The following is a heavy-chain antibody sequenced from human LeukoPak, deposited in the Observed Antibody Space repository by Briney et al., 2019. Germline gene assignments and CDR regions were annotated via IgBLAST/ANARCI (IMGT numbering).Heavy chain of an antibody. D-gene: IGHD2-21*02. Sequence: ASVKVSCKASGYTFTSYYMHWVRQAPGQGLEWMGIFNPSGGSTSYAQKFQGRVTMTRDMSTSTVYMELSSLRSEDTAVYYCARAGEEIVVVTDAFDIWGQGTMVTVSS. CDR3: ARAGEEIVVVTDAFDI. CDR1: GYTFTSYY. J-gene: IGHJ3*02. CDR2: FNPSGGST. V-gene: IGHV1-46*01.